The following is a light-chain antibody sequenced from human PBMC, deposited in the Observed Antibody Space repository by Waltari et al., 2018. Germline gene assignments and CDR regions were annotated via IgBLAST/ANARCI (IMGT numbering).Light chain of an antibody. Sequence: VLTQSPGTLSLSPGERATLSCRASQNIYNRYLAWYQQKPGQAPRLLIYGTSNRATGIPDRFSGSGSGTDFTLTITSLQPEDFAVYFCQHYGNSLITFGQGARLEIK. V-gene: IGKV3-20*01. CDR2: GTS. CDR3: QHYGNSLIT. CDR1: QNIYNRY. J-gene: IGKJ5*01.